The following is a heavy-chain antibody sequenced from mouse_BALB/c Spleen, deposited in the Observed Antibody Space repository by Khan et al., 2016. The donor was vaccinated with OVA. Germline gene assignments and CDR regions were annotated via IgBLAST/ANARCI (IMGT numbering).Heavy chain of an antibody. D-gene: IGHD2-10*02. Sequence: VQLQESGPGLVAPSQNLSITCTVSGFSLTDYGVSWIRQPPGKGLEWLGVIWGGGTTYYNSALKSRLSISKDNSKSQVFLKMNSLQPDDTAMYYCAKGVWSYYFALDYWGQGTSVTVSS. CDR2: IWGGGTT. CDR1: GFSLTDYG. J-gene: IGHJ4*01. V-gene: IGHV2-6-5*01. CDR3: AKGVWSYYFALDY.